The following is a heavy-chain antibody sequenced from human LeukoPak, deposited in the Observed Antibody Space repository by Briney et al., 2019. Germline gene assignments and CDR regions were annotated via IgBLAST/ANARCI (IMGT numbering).Heavy chain of an antibody. D-gene: IGHD1-26*01. J-gene: IGHJ6*02. CDR3: TTERNWELLRPYGLDI. V-gene: IGHV3-15*01. CDR2: IRTKIEGETR. CDR1: GFNFKYVW. Sequence: GGSLRLSCAASGFNFKYVWMNWVRQVPGKGLEWVGRIRTKIEGETRDYPAPVKGRFIISRDDSKTTLYLQMNGLKTEDSAVYYCTTERNWELLRPYGLDIWGRGTTVIVSS.